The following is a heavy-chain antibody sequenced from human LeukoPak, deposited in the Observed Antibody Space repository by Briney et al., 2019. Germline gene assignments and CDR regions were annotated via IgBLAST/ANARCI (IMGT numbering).Heavy chain of an antibody. D-gene: IGHD2-2*03. CDR3: AKSKNGYEYDAFDI. J-gene: IGHJ3*02. Sequence: GGSLRLSCAASGFTFSSYAMSWVRQAPGMGLEWVSSISGSGGSTYYADSVKGRFTISRDNSKNTLYLQTNSLRAEDTAVYYCAKSKNGYEYDAFDIWGQGTMVTVSS. V-gene: IGHV3-23*01. CDR1: GFTFSSYA. CDR2: ISGSGGST.